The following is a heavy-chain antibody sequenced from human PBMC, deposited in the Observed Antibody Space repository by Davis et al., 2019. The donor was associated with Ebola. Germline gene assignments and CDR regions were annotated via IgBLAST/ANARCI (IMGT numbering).Heavy chain of an antibody. V-gene: IGHV3-21*01. D-gene: IGHD6-19*01. CDR3: ARDSAPAEAPTRTFDY. CDR1: GFTLSSYS. Sequence: GESLKISCAASGFTLSSYSMNWVRQAPGKGLEWLSSISTNSVYIYYADSVKGRFTISRDNAKNSLYLQINNLRAEDTALYFCARDSAPAEAPTRTFDYWGQGTLVTVSS. J-gene: IGHJ4*02. CDR2: ISTNSVYI.